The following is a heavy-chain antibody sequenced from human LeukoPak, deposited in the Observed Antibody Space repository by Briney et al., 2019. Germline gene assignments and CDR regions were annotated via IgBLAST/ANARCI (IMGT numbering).Heavy chain of an antibody. Sequence: SETLSLTCTVSGGSVSSGTYYWSWIRQPPGKGLEWIGYVYYNGNTNYNPSLKSRVTMSVDTSKNQFSLNLRSVNTADTAVYYCARGAEMTAIPTFEDWGQGTLVTVSS. J-gene: IGHJ4*02. D-gene: IGHD2-2*02. V-gene: IGHV4-61*01. CDR1: GGSVSSGTYY. CDR2: VYYNGNT. CDR3: ARGAEMTAIPTFED.